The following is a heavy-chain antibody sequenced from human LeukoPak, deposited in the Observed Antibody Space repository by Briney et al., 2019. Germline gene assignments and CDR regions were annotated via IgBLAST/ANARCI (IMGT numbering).Heavy chain of an antibody. CDR3: ARDVGVGYYYDRTFDY. J-gene: IGHJ4*02. CDR1: GDSISSAGFY. V-gene: IGHV4-30-2*01. D-gene: IGHD3-22*01. Sequence: SETLSLTCTVSGDSISSAGFYWNWIRQPPGKGLEWIGHIYYSGTIYYNPSLKSRVTISIDKSNNQFSLRLSSVTAADTAVYYCARDVGVGYYYDRTFDYWGQGTLVTVSS. CDR2: IYYSGTI.